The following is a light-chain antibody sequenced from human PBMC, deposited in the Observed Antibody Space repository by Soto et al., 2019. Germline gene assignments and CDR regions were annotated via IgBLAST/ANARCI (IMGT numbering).Light chain of an antibody. J-gene: IGKJ4*01. Sequence: EIVLTQSPATLSLSPGEIATLSGRASQSVNSYLAWYQQKPGQGPRLLIYDASNRATGIPGRFSASGSGTDFTITISSLEPEAFAVYYCQQRSNWPSLTFGGGTKVEIK. CDR2: DAS. CDR3: QQRSNWPSLT. CDR1: QSVNSY. V-gene: IGKV3-11*01.